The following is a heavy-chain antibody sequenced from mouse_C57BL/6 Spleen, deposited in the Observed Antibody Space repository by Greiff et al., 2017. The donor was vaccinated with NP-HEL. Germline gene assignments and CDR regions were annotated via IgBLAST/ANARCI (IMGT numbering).Heavy chain of an antibody. D-gene: IGHD1-1*01. CDR2: ISSGGDYI. Sequence: EVKLMESGEGLVKPGGSLKLSCAASGFTFSSYAMSWVRQTPEKRLEWVAYISSGGDYIYYADTVKGRFTISRDNARNTLYLQMSSLKSEDTAMYYWTREGGYYYGSSYPGDFDVWGTGTTVTVSS. CDR3: TREGGYYYGSSYPGDFDV. CDR1: GFTFSSYA. J-gene: IGHJ1*03. V-gene: IGHV5-9-1*02.